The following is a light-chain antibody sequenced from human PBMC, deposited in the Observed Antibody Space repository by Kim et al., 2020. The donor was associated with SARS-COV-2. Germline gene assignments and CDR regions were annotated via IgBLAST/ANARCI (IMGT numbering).Light chain of an antibody. J-gene: IGKJ5*01. Sequence: ASVRDRVTLPCRASQDIRNDLGWYQQNPGRAPKRLIYSASSLQSGVPSRFSGSGSGTEFTLTISSLQPEDFATYFCLQHNTYPITFGQGTRLEIK. CDR1: QDIRND. CDR3: LQHNTYPIT. CDR2: SAS. V-gene: IGKV1-17*01.